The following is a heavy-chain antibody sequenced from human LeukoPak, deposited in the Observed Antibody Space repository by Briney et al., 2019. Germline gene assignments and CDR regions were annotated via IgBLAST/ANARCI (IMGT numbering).Heavy chain of an antibody. V-gene: IGHV3-11*01. CDR2: ISNSGTTI. J-gene: IGHJ4*02. CDR1: GFTFSEYY. Sequence: PGESLRLSCAASGFTFSEYYMSWIRQAPGKGLEWISYISNSGTTIYYTDSVKGRFTISRDNAKNSLYLQVNSLRVEDTAVYYCARDFYGSRSYIDYWGQGTLVTVSP. D-gene: IGHD3-10*01. CDR3: ARDFYGSRSYIDY.